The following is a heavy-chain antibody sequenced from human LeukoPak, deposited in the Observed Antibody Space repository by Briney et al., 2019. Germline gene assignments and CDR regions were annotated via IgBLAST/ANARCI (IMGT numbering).Heavy chain of an antibody. V-gene: IGHV4-39*01. CDR2: IYYSGSS. J-gene: IGHJ4*02. D-gene: IGHD5-24*01. CDR1: GGSISSSSSY. CDR3: ARHRPGWLQSSFDY. Sequence: SETLSLTCSVSGGSISSSSSYWGWIRQPPGKGLEWIGSIYYSGSSFDNPALKSRVTISVDTSKNQFSLKLSSVTAADTAVYYCARHRPGWLQSSFDYWGQGTLVTVSS.